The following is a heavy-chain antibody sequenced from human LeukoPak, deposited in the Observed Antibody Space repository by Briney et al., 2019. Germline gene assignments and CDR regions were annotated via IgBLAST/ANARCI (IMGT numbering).Heavy chain of an antibody. V-gene: IGHV3-30*18. CDR3: AKDRETTASGTFDY. Sequence: GRSLRLSCAASGFTFNNYGMHYVRQAPGKGLEWVAVISDDGRNKNYADSVKGRFTISRDNSNNTLYLQMNSLRAEDTGVYYCAKDRETTASGTFDYWGREPWSPSPQ. J-gene: IGHJ4*02. CDR1: GFTFNNYG. CDR2: ISDDGRNK. D-gene: IGHD6-13*01.